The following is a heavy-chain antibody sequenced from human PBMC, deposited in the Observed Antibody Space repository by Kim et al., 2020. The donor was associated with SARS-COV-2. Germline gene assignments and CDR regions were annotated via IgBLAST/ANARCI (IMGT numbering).Heavy chain of an antibody. CDR2: INHSGST. V-gene: IGHV4-34*01. CDR1: GGSFSGYY. Sequence: SETLSLTCAVYGGSFSGYYWSWIRQPPGKGLEWIGEINHSGSTNYNPSLKSRVTISVDTSKNQFSLKLSSVTAADTAVYYCARGVAARLYYFDYWGQGTLVTVSS. CDR3: ARGVAARLYYFDY. J-gene: IGHJ4*02. D-gene: IGHD3-16*01.